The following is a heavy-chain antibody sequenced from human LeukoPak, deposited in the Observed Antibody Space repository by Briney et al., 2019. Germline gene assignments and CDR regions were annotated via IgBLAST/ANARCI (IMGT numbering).Heavy chain of an antibody. CDR1: GFTFSSYG. CDR2: IWYDGSNK. J-gene: IGHJ4*02. Sequence: PGGSLRLSCAASGFTFSSYGMHWVRQAPGKGLEWVAVIWYDGSNKYYADSVKGRFTISRDNSKNTLYLQMNSLRAEDTAVYYCARDRGYAGASYFDFWGQGNLVTVSS. D-gene: IGHD1-1*01. CDR3: ARDRGYAGASYFDF. V-gene: IGHV3-33*01.